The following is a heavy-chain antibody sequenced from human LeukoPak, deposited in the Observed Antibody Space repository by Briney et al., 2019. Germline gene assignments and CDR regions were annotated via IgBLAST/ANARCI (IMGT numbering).Heavy chain of an antibody. CDR2: SNPNSGGT. J-gene: IGHJ4*02. D-gene: IGHD5-18*01. V-gene: IGHV1-2*06. Sequence: EASVKVSCKASGYTFTGYYMHWVRQAPGQGLEWMGRSNPNSGGTNYAQKFQGRVTMTRDTSISTAYMELSRLRSDDTAVYYCARAGYVDTAMIYFDYWGQGTLVTVSS. CDR1: GYTFTGYY. CDR3: ARAGYVDTAMIYFDY.